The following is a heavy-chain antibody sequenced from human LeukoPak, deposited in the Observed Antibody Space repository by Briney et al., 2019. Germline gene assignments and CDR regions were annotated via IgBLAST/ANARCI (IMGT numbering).Heavy chain of an antibody. J-gene: IGHJ4*02. CDR2: IYYSGST. V-gene: IGHV4-39*01. CDR1: GGSISSSSYY. D-gene: IGHD6-19*01. Sequence: SETLSLTCTVSGGSISSSSYYWGWIRQPPGKGLEWIGSIYYSGSTYYNPSLKSRVTISVDTSKNQFSLKLSSVTAADTAVYYCARALGQWLVMIDYWGQGTLVTVSS. CDR3: ARALGQWLVMIDY.